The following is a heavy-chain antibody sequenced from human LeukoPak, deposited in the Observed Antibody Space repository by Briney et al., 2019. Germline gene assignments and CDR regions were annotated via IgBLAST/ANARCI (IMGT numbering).Heavy chain of an antibody. Sequence: SVKVSCKASGGTLSSYAISWVRQAPGQGLEWMGGIIPIFGTANYAQKFQGRVTITADESTSTAYMELSSLRSEDTAVYYCARGSSYYYGSGSYYRAGWFDPWGQGTLVTVSS. CDR2: IIPIFGTA. D-gene: IGHD3-10*01. J-gene: IGHJ5*02. CDR3: ARGSSYYYGSGSYYRAGWFDP. V-gene: IGHV1-69*13. CDR1: GGTLSSYA.